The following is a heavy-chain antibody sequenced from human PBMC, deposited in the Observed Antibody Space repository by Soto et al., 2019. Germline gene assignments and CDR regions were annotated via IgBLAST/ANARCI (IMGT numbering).Heavy chain of an antibody. V-gene: IGHV5-10-1*01. Sequence: GESLKISYKGSGYIFTSYWISWVRQMPGKGLEWMGRIDPSDSYTNYSPSFQGHVTISADKSISTAYLQWSSLKASDTAMYYCARHGRIYCSCGSCYLVYWGQGTLSTVSS. CDR2: IDPSDSYT. J-gene: IGHJ4*02. D-gene: IGHD2-15*01. CDR1: GYIFTSYW. CDR3: ARHGRIYCSCGSCYLVY.